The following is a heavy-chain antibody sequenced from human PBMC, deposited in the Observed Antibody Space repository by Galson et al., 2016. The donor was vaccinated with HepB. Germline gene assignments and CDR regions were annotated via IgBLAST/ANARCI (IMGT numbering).Heavy chain of an antibody. J-gene: IGHJ4*02. CDR1: GFMFSTYW. CDR3: ARDAGYHQIDY. CDR2: INQDGSEK. V-gene: IGHV3-7*03. D-gene: IGHD3-16*02. Sequence: SLRLSCAASGFMFSTYWMTWVRQAPGKGLEWVANINQDGSEKYHGDSVKGRFTISKDNGKNSLFLQLNGLRAEDTAVYYCARDAGYHQIDYWGQGTLVTVSS.